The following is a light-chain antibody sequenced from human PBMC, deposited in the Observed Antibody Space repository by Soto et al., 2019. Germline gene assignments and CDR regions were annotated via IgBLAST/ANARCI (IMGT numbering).Light chain of an antibody. Sequence: EIVLTQSPGTLSLSPGERATLSCRASQSVSSSYLAWYQQKPGQAPRLLIYGASSRATGIPDRFRGSVCGTDFTINISRLEPEDLAVYYCQQYGSSPPSALYTFGQGTKLEIK. J-gene: IGKJ2*01. CDR3: QQYGSSPPSALYT. V-gene: IGKV3-20*01. CDR1: QSVSSSY. CDR2: GAS.